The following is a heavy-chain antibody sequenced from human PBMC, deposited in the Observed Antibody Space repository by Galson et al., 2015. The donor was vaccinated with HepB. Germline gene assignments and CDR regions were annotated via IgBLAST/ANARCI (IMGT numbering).Heavy chain of an antibody. Sequence: SLRLSCAASGFTFRSYAMSWVRQAPGKGLEWVSAISGSGGSTYYADSVKGRFTISRDNSKNTLYLQMNSLRAEDTAVYYCAKGIKAANGYSYHYSTMHTWCPATPLTVS. D-gene: IGHD3-22*01. CDR1: GFTFRSYA. CDR3: AKGIKAANGYSYHYSTMHT. CDR2: ISGSGGST. J-gene: IGHJ6*02. V-gene: IGHV3-23*01.